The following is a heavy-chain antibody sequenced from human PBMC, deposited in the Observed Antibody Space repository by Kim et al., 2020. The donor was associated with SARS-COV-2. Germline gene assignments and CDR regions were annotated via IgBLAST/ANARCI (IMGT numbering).Heavy chain of an antibody. CDR1: GFTFSDYY. V-gene: IGHV3-11*01. D-gene: IGHD3-3*01. Sequence: GGSLRLSCTAYGFTFSDYYMTWIRQAPGKGLEWISYISGSGRTISYADSVKVRFTISRDNARNSVFLQMDSPRAEDTAFYSCSRRLFAVVVHIYYMHAWG. CDR2: ISGSGRTI. CDR3: SRRLFAVVVHIYYMHA. J-gene: IGHJ6*03.